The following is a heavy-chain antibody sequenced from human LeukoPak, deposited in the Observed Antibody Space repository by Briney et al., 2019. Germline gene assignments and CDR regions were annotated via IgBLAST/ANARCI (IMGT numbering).Heavy chain of an antibody. Sequence: SETLSLTCTVSGGSIRSTNYYWSWIRQDPAKGLEWIGYIYHSGSTYYNPSLKSRVTISLDTSKNQFSLKLRSVTAADTAVYYCTRANYYDSTGYLPVVYPSDYWGQGTLVTVSS. J-gene: IGHJ4*02. CDR2: IYHSGST. CDR1: GGSIRSTNYY. V-gene: IGHV4-31*03. CDR3: TRANYYDSTGYLPVVYPSDY. D-gene: IGHD3-22*01.